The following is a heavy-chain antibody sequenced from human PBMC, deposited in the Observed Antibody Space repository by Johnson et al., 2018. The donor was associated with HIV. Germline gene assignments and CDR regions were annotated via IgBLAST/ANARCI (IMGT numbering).Heavy chain of an antibody. V-gene: IGHV3-48*01. D-gene: IGHD3-10*01. Sequence: VQLVESGGGLVKPGGSLRLSCAASGFTFSNAWMGWVRQAPGQGLECVSYISSSATAIYCTDSVKGRFTISRDNSKNTLYLQMNSLRAEDPAVYSCARSRFREPAALDIWGQGTMVTVSS. J-gene: IGHJ3*02. CDR2: ISSSATAI. CDR3: ARSRFREPAALDI. CDR1: GFTFSNAW.